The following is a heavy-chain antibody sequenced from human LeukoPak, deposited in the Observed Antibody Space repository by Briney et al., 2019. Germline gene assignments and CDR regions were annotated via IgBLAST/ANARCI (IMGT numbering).Heavy chain of an antibody. CDR1: GGSISSSSYY. CDR3: ARLEAAAGIDY. V-gene: IGHV4-39*01. D-gene: IGHD6-13*01. CDR2: IYCSGST. J-gene: IGHJ4*02. Sequence: PSETLSLTCTVSGGSISSSSYYWGWIRQPPGKGLEWIGSIYCSGSTYYNPSLKSRVTISVDTSKNQFSLKLSSVTAADTAVYYCARLEAAAGIDYWGQGTLVTVSS.